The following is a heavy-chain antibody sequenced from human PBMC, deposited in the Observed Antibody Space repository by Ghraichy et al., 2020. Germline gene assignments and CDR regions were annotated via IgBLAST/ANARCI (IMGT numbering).Heavy chain of an antibody. D-gene: IGHD5-12*01. J-gene: IGHJ4*02. CDR2: IYNSGST. CDR1: GASISSAGYY. V-gene: IGHV4-31*03. CDR3: ARGGAYSDYPNFDY. Sequence: SETLSLTCTVSGASISSAGYYWSWIRQHPGKSLEWIGYIYNSGSTFYNLSLRSRVTISVDTSKNQFSLRLTSVTAADAAVYYCARGGAYSDYPNFDYWGQGTLVAVSS.